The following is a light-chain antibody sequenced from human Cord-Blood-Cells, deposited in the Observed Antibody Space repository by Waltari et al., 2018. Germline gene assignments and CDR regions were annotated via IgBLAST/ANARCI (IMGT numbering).Light chain of an antibody. CDR2: DVS. V-gene: IGLV2-11*01. Sequence: QSALTQPRSVSGSPGQSVTISCTGTSSDVGGYNYVSWYQQHAGKAPKPMIYDVSKRPSGVPDRFSGSKSGNTASLTISGLQAEDEADYYCCSYAGSYTYVFGTGTKVTVL. CDR3: CSYAGSYTYV. J-gene: IGLJ1*01. CDR1: SSDVGGYNY.